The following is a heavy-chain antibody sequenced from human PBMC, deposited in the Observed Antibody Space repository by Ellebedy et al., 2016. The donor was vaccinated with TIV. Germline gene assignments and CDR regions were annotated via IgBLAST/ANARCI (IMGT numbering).Heavy chain of an antibody. J-gene: IGHJ4*02. V-gene: IGHV1-8*01. CDR2: MNPNSGST. CDR3: ARGVFYYGSASYYPFYF. CDR1: GYTFTNYD. D-gene: IGHD3-10*01. Sequence: AASVKVSCKASGYTFTNYDINWVRQATGQGLEWMGWMNPNSGSTGYAQKFQGRVTMTRNTSITTAYMELSSLRSEDTAVYYCARGVFYYGSASYYPFYFWGQGTLITVSS.